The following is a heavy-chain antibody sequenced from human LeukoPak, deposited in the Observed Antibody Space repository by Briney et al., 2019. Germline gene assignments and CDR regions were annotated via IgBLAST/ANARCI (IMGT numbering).Heavy chain of an antibody. Sequence: GGTLRLSCAASGFTFSSYGMSWVRQAPGKGLEWVSAISGSGGSTYYADSVKGRFTISRDNSKNTLYLQMNGLRAEDTAVYYCAAWSGSLYYMDVWGKGTTVTISS. CDR2: ISGSGGST. CDR1: GFTFSSYG. CDR3: AAWSGSLYYMDV. J-gene: IGHJ6*03. D-gene: IGHD3-10*01. V-gene: IGHV3-23*01.